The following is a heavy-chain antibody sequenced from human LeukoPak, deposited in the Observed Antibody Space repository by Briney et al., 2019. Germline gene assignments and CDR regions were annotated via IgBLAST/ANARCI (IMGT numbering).Heavy chain of an antibody. V-gene: IGHV3-21*01. D-gene: IGHD2-15*01. CDR3: ASGLSFATGAFDI. CDR1: GFTFSSYS. J-gene: IGHJ3*02. Sequence: GGSLRLSCAASGFTFSSYSMNWVRQAPGKGLEWVSSISSSSSYIYYAGSVKGRFTISRDNAKNSLYLQMNSLRAEDTAVYYCASGLSFATGAFDIWGQGTMVTVSS. CDR2: ISSSSSYI.